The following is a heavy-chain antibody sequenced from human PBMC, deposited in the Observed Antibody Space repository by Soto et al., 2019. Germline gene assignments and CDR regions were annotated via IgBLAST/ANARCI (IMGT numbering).Heavy chain of an antibody. CDR1: GFTFSSYS. Sequence: PGGSLRLSCVASGFTFSSYSMNWVRQAPGKGLEWVSYISSSSSTIYYADSVKGRFTISRDNAKNSLYLQMNSLRDEDTAVYYCARDQNVLRFLVWIYYFDYRGQVTRGTVSS. D-gene: IGHD3-3*01. CDR3: ARDQNVLRFLVWIYYFDY. CDR2: ISSSSSTI. V-gene: IGHV3-48*02. J-gene: IGHJ4*02.